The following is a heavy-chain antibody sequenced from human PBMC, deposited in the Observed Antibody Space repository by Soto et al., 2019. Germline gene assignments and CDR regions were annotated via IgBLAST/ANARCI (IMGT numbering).Heavy chain of an antibody. CDR3: AKDNPFFDY. V-gene: IGHV3-30*18. CDR1: GFAFRTYG. J-gene: IGHJ4*02. Sequence: QVQLVESGGGVVQPGRSLRLSCAASGFAFRTYGMHWVRQAPGKGLEWVAVISYDGSSKYYADSVKGRFTISRDNSKNTLSLQMNSLRAEDTAVSYCAKDNPFFDYWGQGTLVTVSS. CDR2: ISYDGSSK.